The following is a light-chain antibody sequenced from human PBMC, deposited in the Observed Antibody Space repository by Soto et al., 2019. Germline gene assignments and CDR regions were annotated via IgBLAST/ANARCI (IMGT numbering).Light chain of an antibody. CDR3: QSYDSSLTGFYV. V-gene: IGLV1-40*01. Sequence: QPVLTQPPSVSGAPGQRVTISCTGSSSNIGAGSDVHWYQQLPRTAPKLLIYGNSNRPSGVPDRFSGSKSGTSASLAITGLQAEDEADYYCQSYDSSLTGFYVFGTGTKLTVL. CDR1: SSNIGAGSD. J-gene: IGLJ1*01. CDR2: GNS.